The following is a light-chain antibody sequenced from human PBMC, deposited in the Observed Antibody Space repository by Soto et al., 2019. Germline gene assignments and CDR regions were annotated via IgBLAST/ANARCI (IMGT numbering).Light chain of an antibody. CDR1: QLFSSN. CDR2: GVS. CDR3: QQYNNWPRT. V-gene: IGKV3-15*01. J-gene: IGKJ5*01. Sequence: IVIIQSPFTLSVSPGESVTLSCRASQLFSSNLAWYQHKPGQAPRLLIYGVSTRDTGVPDRFSGSASGTEFTLTISSLQSEDFAVYYCQQYNNWPRTFGQGTRPEI.